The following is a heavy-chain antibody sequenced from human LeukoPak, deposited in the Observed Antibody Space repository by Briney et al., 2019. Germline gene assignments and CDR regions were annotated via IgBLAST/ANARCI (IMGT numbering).Heavy chain of an antibody. Sequence: GGSLRLSCPASGFTFSSYGMSWVRQAPGKGLEWVSAISGSGGSTYYADSVKGRFTISVDNSKNTLYLQMNSLRADDTAVYYCAKDSGIAYYGDYGTYFDYWGQGTLVTVSS. J-gene: IGHJ4*02. CDR2: ISGSGGST. CDR1: GFTFSSYG. D-gene: IGHD4-17*01. V-gene: IGHV3-23*01. CDR3: AKDSGIAYYGDYGTYFDY.